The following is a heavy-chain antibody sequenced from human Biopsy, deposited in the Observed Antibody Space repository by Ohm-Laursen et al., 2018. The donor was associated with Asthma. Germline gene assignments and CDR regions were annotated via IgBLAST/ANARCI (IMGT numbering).Heavy chain of an antibody. Sequence: ASVKVSCKASGYTFINYAIHWVRQAPGQGLEWMGRINPNSGDTKYAQRFQGRVTVTRDRSISTAYMELSRLRSDDTAVYYCARDRGYCSGGTCPSWFDPWGQGTLVIVSS. V-gene: IGHV1-2*06. CDR2: INPNSGDT. CDR3: ARDRGYCSGGTCPSWFDP. CDR1: GYTFINYA. J-gene: IGHJ5*02. D-gene: IGHD2-15*01.